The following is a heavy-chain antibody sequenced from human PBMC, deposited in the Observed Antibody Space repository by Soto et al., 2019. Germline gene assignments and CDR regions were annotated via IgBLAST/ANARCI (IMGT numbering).Heavy chain of an antibody. CDR3: ARHGRDGYNSDGMDV. Sequence: GESLKISCKGSGYSFISYWIGWVRQMPGKGLEWMGIIYPGDSDTRYSPSFQGQVTISADKSISTAYLQWSSLKASDTAMYYCARHGRDGYNSDGMDVWGQGTTVTVS. D-gene: IGHD5-12*01. V-gene: IGHV5-51*01. CDR1: GYSFISYW. CDR2: IYPGDSDT. J-gene: IGHJ6*02.